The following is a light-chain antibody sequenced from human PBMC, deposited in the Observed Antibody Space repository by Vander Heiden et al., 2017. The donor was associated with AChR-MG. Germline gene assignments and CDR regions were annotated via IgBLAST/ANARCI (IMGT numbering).Light chain of an antibody. V-gene: IGKV3-11*01. Sequence: IVLPQSPDTLSLSPGERAGLSCRARHTVTSFFDWYQQKPGQAVRLLIYDASNRATGIPARFSGSGSGSDFTLTITSLEPEDFAVYYCQQRSGWPLTFGGGTKLEIK. CDR2: DAS. CDR3: QQRSGWPLT. J-gene: IGKJ4*01. CDR1: HTVTSF.